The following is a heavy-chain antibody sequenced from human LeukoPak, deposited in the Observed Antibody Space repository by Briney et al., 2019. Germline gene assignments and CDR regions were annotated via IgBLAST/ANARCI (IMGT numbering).Heavy chain of an antibody. CDR3: AREHWNDVGYMDV. CDR2: IYSGGST. CDR1: GFTFSSYW. J-gene: IGHJ6*03. D-gene: IGHD1-1*01. Sequence: GGSLRLSCAASGFTFSSYWMHWVRQAPGKGLEWVSVIYSGGSTYYADSVKGRFTISRDNSKNTLYLQMNSLRAEDTAVYYCAREHWNDVGYMDVWGKGTTVTISS. V-gene: IGHV3-53*01.